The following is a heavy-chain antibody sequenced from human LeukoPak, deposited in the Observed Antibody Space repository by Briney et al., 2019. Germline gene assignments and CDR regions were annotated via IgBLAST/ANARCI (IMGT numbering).Heavy chain of an antibody. D-gene: IGHD3-22*01. Sequence: SETLSLTCTVSGYSISTGYYWDWIRQPPGKGLEWIGTFYHGGSTYYNPSLKSRVTISVDTSKNQFSLKLSSVTAADTAVYYCARHEASMIVVVMTAPFDYWGQGTLVTVSS. J-gene: IGHJ4*02. V-gene: IGHV4-38-2*02. CDR2: FYHGGST. CDR1: GYSISTGYY. CDR3: ARHEASMIVVVMTAPFDY.